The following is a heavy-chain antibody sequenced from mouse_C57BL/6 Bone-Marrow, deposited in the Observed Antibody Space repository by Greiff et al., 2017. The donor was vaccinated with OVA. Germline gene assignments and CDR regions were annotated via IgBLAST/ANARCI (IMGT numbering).Heavy chain of an antibody. CDR2: IDPSDSYN. CDR1: GYTFTSYW. CDR3: ARGPTYYYYAMDY. Sequence: VQLQQPGAELVKPGASVKLSCKASGYTFTSYWMQWVKQRPGQGLEWIGEIDPSDSYNNYNQKFKGKATLTVDTSSSTAYMQLSSLTSEDSAVYYCARGPTYYYYAMDYWGQGTSVTVSS. D-gene: IGHD5-5*01. J-gene: IGHJ4*01. V-gene: IGHV1-50*01.